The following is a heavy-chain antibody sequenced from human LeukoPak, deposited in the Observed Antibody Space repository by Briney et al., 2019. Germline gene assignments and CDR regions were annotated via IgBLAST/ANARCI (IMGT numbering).Heavy chain of an antibody. J-gene: IGHJ3*02. CDR1: GGTFSSYA. D-gene: IGHD3-3*01. V-gene: IGHV1-69*01. Sequence: ASVKVSCKASGGTFSSYAISWVRQAPGQGLEWMGGIIPIFGTANYAQKFQGRVTITADESTSTAYMGLSSLRSEDTAVYYCARDGRNYDFWSGLDAFDIWGQGTMVTVSS. CDR3: ARDGRNYDFWSGLDAFDI. CDR2: IIPIFGTA.